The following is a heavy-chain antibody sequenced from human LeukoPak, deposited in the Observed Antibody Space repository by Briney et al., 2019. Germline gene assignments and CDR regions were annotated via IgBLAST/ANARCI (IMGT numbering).Heavy chain of an antibody. J-gene: IGHJ3*02. V-gene: IGHV4-59*01. CDR3: ARAGAQRGYSYGYAFDI. CDR2: IYYSGST. CDR1: GGSFSGYY. Sequence: SETLSLTCAVYGGSFSGYYWSWIRQPPGKGLEWIGYIYYSGSTNYNPSLKSRVTISVDTSKNQFSLKLSSVTAADTAVYYCARAGAQRGYSYGYAFDIWGQGTMVTVSS. D-gene: IGHD5-18*01.